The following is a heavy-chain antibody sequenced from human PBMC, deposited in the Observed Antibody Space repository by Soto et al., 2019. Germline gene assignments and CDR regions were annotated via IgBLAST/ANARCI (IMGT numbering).Heavy chain of an antibody. CDR1: GGSISSYY. D-gene: IGHD1-1*01. V-gene: IGHV4-59*01. Sequence: SETLSLTCTVSGGSISSYYWTWIRQPPGKGLEWIGYISYSGSTSSNPSLKSRITISVDTSKNQFSLKVRSVTAADTAVYYCARVGGSLTTGFYYWGQGTLVTVSS. CDR2: ISYSGST. J-gene: IGHJ4*02. CDR3: ARVGGSLTTGFYY.